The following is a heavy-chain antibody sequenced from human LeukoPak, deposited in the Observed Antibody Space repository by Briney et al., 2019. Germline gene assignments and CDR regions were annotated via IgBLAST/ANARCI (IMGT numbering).Heavy chain of an antibody. CDR1: GGSFSGYY. CDR2: IYYSGST. Sequence: PSETLSLTCAVYGGSFSGYYWSWIRQPPGKGLEWIGYIYYSGSTYYNPSLKSRVTISVDTSKNQFSLKLSSVTAADTAVYYCAREQVITYGFDYWGQGTLVTVSS. V-gene: IGHV4-30-4*08. D-gene: IGHD3-16*01. J-gene: IGHJ4*02. CDR3: AREQVITYGFDY.